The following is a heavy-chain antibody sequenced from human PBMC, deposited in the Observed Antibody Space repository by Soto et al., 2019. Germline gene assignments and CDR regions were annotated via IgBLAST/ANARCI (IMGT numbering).Heavy chain of an antibody. CDR3: ARGGYSGYSWLYFDY. D-gene: IGHD5-12*01. J-gene: IGHJ4*02. V-gene: IGHV1-69*13. Sequence: SVKVSCKASGGTFSSYAISWVRQAPGQGLEWMGGIIPIFGTANYAQKFQGRVTITADESTSTAYMELSSLRSEDTAVYYCARGGYSGYSWLYFDYWRQGTLVTVSS. CDR1: GGTFSSYA. CDR2: IIPIFGTA.